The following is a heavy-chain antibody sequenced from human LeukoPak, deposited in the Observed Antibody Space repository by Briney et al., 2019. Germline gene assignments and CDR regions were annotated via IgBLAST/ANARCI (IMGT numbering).Heavy chain of an antibody. J-gene: IGHJ3*02. CDR1: GYTFTSYD. CDR3: ARRGTYYYDSSGYAPRGFDI. CDR2: MNPNSGNT. Sequence: ASVKVSCKASGYTFTSYDINWVRQATGQGLEWMGWMNPNSGNTGYAQKFQGRVTTTRNTSISTAYMELSSLRSEDTAVYYCARRGTYYYDSSGYAPRGFDIWGQGTMVTVSS. V-gene: IGHV1-8*01. D-gene: IGHD3-22*01.